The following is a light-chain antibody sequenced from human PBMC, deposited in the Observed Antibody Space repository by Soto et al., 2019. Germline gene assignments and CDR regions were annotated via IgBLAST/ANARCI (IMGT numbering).Light chain of an antibody. Sequence: EFLLTQSPGTLSLSPVVGATLSCRAIQRVSTNYLAWYQQKPGQAPRLLIYGASARATGIPAKFSGSGPGTDFTLTISSLQSEDVAVYYCQQYNTWPPWTFGQGTKVDIK. CDR1: QRVSTN. V-gene: IGKV3D-15*01. CDR3: QQYNTWPPWT. CDR2: GAS. J-gene: IGKJ1*01.